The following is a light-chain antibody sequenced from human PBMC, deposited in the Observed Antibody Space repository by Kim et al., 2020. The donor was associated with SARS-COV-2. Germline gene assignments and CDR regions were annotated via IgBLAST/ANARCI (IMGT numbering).Light chain of an antibody. Sequence: GQKVTISCSGSSSNIGNSYVSWYQQLPGTAPKLLIYGNNKRPSGIPDRFSGSKSGTSATLGITGLQTGDEADYYCGTWDSSLSAVVFGGGTQLTVL. V-gene: IGLV1-51*01. CDR1: SSNIGNSY. CDR3: GTWDSSLSAVV. CDR2: GNN. J-gene: IGLJ2*01.